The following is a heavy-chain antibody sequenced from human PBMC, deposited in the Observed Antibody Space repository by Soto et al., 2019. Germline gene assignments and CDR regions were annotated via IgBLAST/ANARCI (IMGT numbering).Heavy chain of an antibody. CDR3: ARDWWVATTDNWFDP. CDR2: INAGNGNT. Sequence: ASVKVSCKASGYTFTSYAMHWVLQAPGQRLEWMGWINAGNGNTKYSQKFQGRVTITRDTSASTAYMELSSLRSEDTAVYYCARDWWVATTDNWFDPWGQGTLVTVSS. CDR1: GYTFTSYA. J-gene: IGHJ5*02. V-gene: IGHV1-3*01. D-gene: IGHD5-12*01.